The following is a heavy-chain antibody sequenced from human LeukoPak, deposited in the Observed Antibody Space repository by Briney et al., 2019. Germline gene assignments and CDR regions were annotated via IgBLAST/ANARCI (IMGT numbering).Heavy chain of an antibody. V-gene: IGHV4-31*03. CDR1: GDSISSGGHY. J-gene: IGHJ4*02. D-gene: IGHD1-1*01. CDR3: ARSPGIWNEYGRLEY. Sequence: SETLSLTCTVSGDSISSGGHYWNWLRQRPGKGVEWIGYIFYTGSTYYNPPLKSRVAISVDTSKNQFSLKLSSVTAADTAVYYCARSPGIWNEYGRLEYWGQGALVTVSS. CDR2: IFYTGST.